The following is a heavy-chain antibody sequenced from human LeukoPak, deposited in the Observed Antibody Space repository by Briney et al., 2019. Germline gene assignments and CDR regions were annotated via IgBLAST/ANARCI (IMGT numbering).Heavy chain of an antibody. Sequence: ASVKVSCKASGGTFSSYAISWVRQAPGQGLEWMGRIIPILGIANYAQKFQGRVTITADKSTSTAYMELSSLRSEDTPVYYCARPKVPYDILTGLELWGQGTLVTVSS. D-gene: IGHD3-9*01. CDR2: IIPILGIA. CDR3: ARPKVPYDILTGLEL. J-gene: IGHJ5*02. CDR1: GGTFSSYA. V-gene: IGHV1-69*04.